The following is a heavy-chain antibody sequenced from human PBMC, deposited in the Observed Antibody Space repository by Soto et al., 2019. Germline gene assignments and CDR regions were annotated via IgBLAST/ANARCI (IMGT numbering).Heavy chain of an antibody. Sequence: RGESLKISGKGSGCSFTSYWIGWVRQMTGKGLEWMGIIYPGDSDTRYSPSFQGQVTISADKSISTAYLQWSSLKASDTVMYYCARLVGRYSSSSVDVWGQGTTVTVSS. D-gene: IGHD6-6*01. CDR3: ARLVGRYSSSSVDV. J-gene: IGHJ6*02. CDR2: IYPGDSDT. V-gene: IGHV5-51*01. CDR1: GCSFTSYW.